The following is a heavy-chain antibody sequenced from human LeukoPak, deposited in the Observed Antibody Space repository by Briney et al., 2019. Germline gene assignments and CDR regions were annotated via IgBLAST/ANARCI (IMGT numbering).Heavy chain of an antibody. Sequence: SETLSLTCVVYGGSFSDYDWSWIRQPPGKGLEWIGEINQSGSTNCAPSLKSRVSMSIDTSKSQFSLNLRSVTAADTAVYYCARYVPVKTGTTRASFDCWGQGALVTVSS. J-gene: IGHJ4*02. CDR1: GGSFSDYD. CDR2: INQSGST. CDR3: ARYVPVKTGTTRASFDC. D-gene: IGHD1-1*01. V-gene: IGHV4-34*01.